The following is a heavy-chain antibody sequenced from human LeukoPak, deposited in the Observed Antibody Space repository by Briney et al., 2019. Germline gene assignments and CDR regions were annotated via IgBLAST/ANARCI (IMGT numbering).Heavy chain of an antibody. CDR2: IYHSGST. V-gene: IGHV4-30-2*01. CDR3: ARGPRIYDIWTGYSSYYFDY. J-gene: IGHJ4*02. CDR1: GGSNSIGGYS. D-gene: IGHD3-9*01. Sequence: PSETLSLTCAVSGGSNSIGGYSWSWIRQTPGKGLEWIGYIYHSGSTYYNPSLKSRVTISVDRSKNQFSLKLSSVTAADTAVYYCARGPRIYDIWTGYSSYYFDYWGQGTLVTVSS.